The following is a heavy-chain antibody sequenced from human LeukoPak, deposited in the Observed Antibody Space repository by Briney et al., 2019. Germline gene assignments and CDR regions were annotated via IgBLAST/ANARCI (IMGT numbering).Heavy chain of an antibody. CDR1: GYTFTSYA. CDR3: ARQLVPAAPPSNRLDP. D-gene: IGHD2-2*01. Sequence: ASVKVSCKASGYTFTSYAMHWVRQAPGQRLEWMGSINAGNGNTKYSQKFQGRVAITRDTSASTAYMELSSLRSEDTAVYYCARQLVPAAPPSNRLDPWGQGTLVTVSS. CDR2: INAGNGNT. V-gene: IGHV1-3*01. J-gene: IGHJ5*02.